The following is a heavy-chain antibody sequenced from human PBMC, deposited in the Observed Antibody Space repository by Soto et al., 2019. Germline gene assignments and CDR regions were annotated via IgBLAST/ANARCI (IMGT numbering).Heavy chain of an antibody. D-gene: IGHD2-15*01. J-gene: IGHJ4*02. Sequence: QVQLVQSGAEVKKPGASVKVSCKASGYTFTGYYMHWVRQAPGPGLEWMGWINPNSGGTNYAQKFQGRVTMTRETSISTAYMELSRLRSDDTAVYYCARVNVVVVASTREYYFDYWGQGTLVTVSS. V-gene: IGHV1-2*02. CDR3: ARVNVVVVASTREYYFDY. CDR2: INPNSGGT. CDR1: GYTFTGYY.